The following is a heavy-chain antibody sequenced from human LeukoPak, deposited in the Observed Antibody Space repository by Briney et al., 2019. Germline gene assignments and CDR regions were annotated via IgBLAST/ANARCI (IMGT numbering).Heavy chain of an antibody. CDR1: GFTFSSYA. CDR2: ISYDGSNK. CDR3: ARDTRGDWYYFDY. J-gene: IGHJ4*02. V-gene: IGHV3-30*04. D-gene: IGHD2-21*02. Sequence: PGTSLRPSCSASGFTFSSYAMHSVRQPPGKGLEWGAVISYDGSNKYYADSVKGRFTISRDNSKNTLYLQMNRLRAEDTAVYYCARDTRGDWYYFDYWGQGTLVSVSS.